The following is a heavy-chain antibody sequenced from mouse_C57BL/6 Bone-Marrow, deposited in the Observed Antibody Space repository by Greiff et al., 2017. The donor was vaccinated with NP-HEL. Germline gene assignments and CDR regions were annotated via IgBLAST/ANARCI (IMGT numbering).Heavy chain of an antibody. D-gene: IGHD2-10*01. CDR2: IDPENGDT. Sequence: VQLQQSGAELVRPGASVKLSCTASGFNIKDDYMHWVKQRPEQGLEWIGWIDPENGDTEYASKFQGKATITADTSSNTAYLQLSSLTSEDTAVYYCTTTDLLVDYWGQGTTLTVSS. CDR3: TTTDLLVDY. J-gene: IGHJ2*01. V-gene: IGHV14-4*01. CDR1: GFNIKDDY.